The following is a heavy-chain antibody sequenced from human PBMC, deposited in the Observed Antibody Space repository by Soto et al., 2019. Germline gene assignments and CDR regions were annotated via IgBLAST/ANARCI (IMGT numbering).Heavy chain of an antibody. CDR1: GYTFSDYA. CDR3: VRCYCSVGSCYACWHFDL. Sequence: VQLVQSGGEVKKPGASVKVSCQASGYTFSDYAISWVRQAPGQGLEWMGWISASTRNTDQAQNFQGRVIMTLDTSTNTAHMELRSLRSDDTAVYYCVRCYCSVGSCYACWHFDLWGRGTLVTVSS. J-gene: IGHJ2*01. V-gene: IGHV1-18*01. D-gene: IGHD2-15*01. CDR2: ISASTRNT.